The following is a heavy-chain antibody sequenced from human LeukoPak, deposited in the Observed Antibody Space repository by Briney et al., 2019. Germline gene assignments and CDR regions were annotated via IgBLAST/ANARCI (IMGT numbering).Heavy chain of an antibody. Sequence: SSETLSLTCTVSGGSISGYYWNWIRQPPGKGLEWIGNIYYSGSTNYNPSLKSRVTMSLDTSKNQFSLKLSSVTAADTAVYHCARDSGSNFDYWGQGTLVTVSS. CDR2: IYYSGST. CDR3: ARDSGSNFDY. CDR1: GGSISGYY. J-gene: IGHJ4*02. D-gene: IGHD2-15*01. V-gene: IGHV4-59*01.